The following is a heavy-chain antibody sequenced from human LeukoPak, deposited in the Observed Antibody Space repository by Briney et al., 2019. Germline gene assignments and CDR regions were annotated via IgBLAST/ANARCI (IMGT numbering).Heavy chain of an antibody. D-gene: IGHD4-17*01. CDR2: IKTDGSST. V-gene: IGHV3-74*01. Sequence: GGSLRLSCAASGFTFGNYWMHWVRQAPGKGLVWVSRIKTDGSSTSYADSVKGRFTITRDNAKNTLYLQMNSLRAEDTAVYYCARAQYGDAFDIWGQGTMVTVSS. CDR1: GFTFGNYW. CDR3: ARAQYGDAFDI. J-gene: IGHJ3*02.